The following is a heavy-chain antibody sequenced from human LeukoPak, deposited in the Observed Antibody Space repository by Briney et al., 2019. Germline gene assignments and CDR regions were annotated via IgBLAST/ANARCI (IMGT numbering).Heavy chain of an antibody. V-gene: IGHV3-11*06. J-gene: IGHJ3*01. Sequence: GGSLRLSCAASGLTFSDYYMSWIRQAPGRGLEWVSYIRSSSDTNYADSARGRFTISRENAKSSLYLQMNSLEAGDTAVYYCAREMTTVTYDGLDVWGQGTVVTVSS. CDR2: IRSSSDT. CDR3: AREMTTVTYDGLDV. CDR1: GLTFSDYY. D-gene: IGHD4-17*01.